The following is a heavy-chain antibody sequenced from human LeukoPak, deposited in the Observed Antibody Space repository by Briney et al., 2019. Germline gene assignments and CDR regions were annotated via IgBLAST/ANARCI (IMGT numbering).Heavy chain of an antibody. CDR1: GFTLSSYS. J-gene: IGHJ4*02. CDR2: ISSSSSYI. CDR3: ATDSLKIGSVAAKIFDF. Sequence: PGGSLRLSCAASGFTLSSYSMNWVRQAPGKWLEWVSSISSSSSYIYYADSVKGRFTISRDNAQNSLYLQLNSLRAEDTAVYYCATDSLKIGSVAAKIFDFWGQGTLITVSS. V-gene: IGHV3-21*01. D-gene: IGHD6-19*01.